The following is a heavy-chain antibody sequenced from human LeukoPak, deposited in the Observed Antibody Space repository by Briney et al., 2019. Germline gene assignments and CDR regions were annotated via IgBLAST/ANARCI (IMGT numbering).Heavy chain of an antibody. CDR3: ARGRTYYDILTGHYFDY. Sequence: GGSLRLSCAASGFTFSSYSMNWVRQAPGKGLEWVSYISSSSSTIYYADSVKGRFTISRDNAKNSLYLQMNSLRAEDTAVYYCARGRTYYDILTGHYFDYWGQGTLVTVSS. CDR1: GFTFSSYS. D-gene: IGHD3-9*01. V-gene: IGHV3-48*01. CDR2: ISSSSSTI. J-gene: IGHJ4*02.